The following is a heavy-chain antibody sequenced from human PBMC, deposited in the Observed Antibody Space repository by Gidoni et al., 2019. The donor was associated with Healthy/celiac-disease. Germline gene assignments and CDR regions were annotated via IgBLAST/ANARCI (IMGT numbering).Heavy chain of an antibody. D-gene: IGHD5-18*01. J-gene: IGHJ4*02. CDR1: GFTFSSYS. Sequence: EVQLVESGGGLVKPGGSLRLSCAASGFTFSSYSMNWVRQAPGKGLEWVSSISSSSSYIYYADSVKGRFTISRDNAKNSLYLQMNSLRAEDTAVYYCASVSLDTAMVTYYFDYWGQGTLVTVSS. CDR2: ISSSSSYI. V-gene: IGHV3-21*01. CDR3: ASVSLDTAMVTYYFDY.